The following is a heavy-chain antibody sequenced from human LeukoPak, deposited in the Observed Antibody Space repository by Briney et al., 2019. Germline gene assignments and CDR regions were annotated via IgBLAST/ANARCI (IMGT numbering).Heavy chain of an antibody. D-gene: IGHD2-15*01. CDR2: IYHSGST. J-gene: IGHJ5*02. CDR1: GGSISSSNW. CDR3: ARVGYCSGGSCNGWFDP. V-gene: IGHV4-4*02. Sequence: SETLSLTCTVSGGSISSSNWWSWVRQPPGKGLEWIGEIYHSGSTNYNPSLKSRVTISVDKSKGQFSLKLSSVTAADTAVYYCARVGYCSGGSCNGWFDPWGQGTLVTVSS.